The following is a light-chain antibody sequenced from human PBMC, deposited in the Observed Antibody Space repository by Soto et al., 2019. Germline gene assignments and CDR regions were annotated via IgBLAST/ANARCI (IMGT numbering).Light chain of an antibody. Sequence: QSVLTQPASVSGSPGQSITISCTGTSSDVGGYNYVSWYQQHPGKAPKLMIYEVSNRPSGVSNRFSGSKSGNTASLTISGLQAGDEADHYCSSYTSSSTPCVFGTGTKVTVL. J-gene: IGLJ1*01. CDR3: SSYTSSSTPCV. CDR1: SSDVGGYNY. V-gene: IGLV2-14*01. CDR2: EVS.